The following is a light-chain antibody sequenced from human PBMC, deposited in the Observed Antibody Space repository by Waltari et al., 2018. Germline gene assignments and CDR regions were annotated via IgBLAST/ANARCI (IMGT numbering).Light chain of an antibody. J-gene: IGLJ2*01. Sequence: SYVLTQSPSVSVAPGQTASLTCGGNNIGSKSVHWYQQKPGQAPVVVVYDDGVRPPGIPDRFFGYNSENTATLTISMVEAGDEADYYCQVWDTTNDHVVFGGGTKMTVL. CDR3: QVWDTTNDHVV. CDR2: DDG. V-gene: IGLV3-21*02. CDR1: NIGSKS.